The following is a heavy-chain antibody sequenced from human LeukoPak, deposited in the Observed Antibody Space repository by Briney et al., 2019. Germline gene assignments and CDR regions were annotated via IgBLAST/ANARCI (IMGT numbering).Heavy chain of an antibody. CDR2: ISAYNGNT. J-gene: IGHJ4*02. CDR3: ARAQYSSSWLPNFDY. D-gene: IGHD6-13*01. Sequence: ASVKVSCKASGYTFTSYGISWVRQAPGQGLEWMGWISAYNGNTNYAQKLQGRVTMTTDTPTSTAYMELRSLRSDDTAVYYCARAQYSSSWLPNFDYWGQGTLVTVSS. CDR1: GYTFTSYG. V-gene: IGHV1-18*01.